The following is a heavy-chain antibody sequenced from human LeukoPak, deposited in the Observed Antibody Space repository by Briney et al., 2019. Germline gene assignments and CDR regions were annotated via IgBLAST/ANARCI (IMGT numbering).Heavy chain of an antibody. CDR1: GFTFSSYS. CDR3: ARSPSSGYYHDY. CDR2: ISSSSSYI. Sequence: GGSLRLSCAASGFTFSSYSMTWVRQAPGKGLEWVSSISSSSSYIYYADSVKGRFTISRDNAKNSLYLQMNSLRAEDAAVYYCARSPSSGYYHDYWGQGTLVTVSS. V-gene: IGHV3-21*01. D-gene: IGHD3-22*01. J-gene: IGHJ4*02.